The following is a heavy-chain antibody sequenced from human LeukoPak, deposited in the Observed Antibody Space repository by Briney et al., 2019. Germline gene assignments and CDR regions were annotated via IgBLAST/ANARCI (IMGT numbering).Heavy chain of an antibody. V-gene: IGHV3-21*01. CDR1: GFTFSSYS. CDR3: AREKVGATTPQFDY. CDR2: ISSSSSYI. Sequence: PGGSLRLSCAASGFTFSSYSMNWVRQAPGKGLEWVSSISSSSSYIYYADSVKGRFTISRDNAKNSLYLRMNSLRAEDTAVYYCAREKVGATTPQFDYWGQGTLVTVSS. J-gene: IGHJ4*02. D-gene: IGHD1-26*01.